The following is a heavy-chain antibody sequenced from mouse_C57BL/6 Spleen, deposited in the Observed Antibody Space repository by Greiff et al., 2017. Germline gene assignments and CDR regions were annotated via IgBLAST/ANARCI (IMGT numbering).Heavy chain of an antibody. V-gene: IGHV1-18*01. CDR3: ARGDYGYAMDY. CDR1: GYTFTDYN. Sequence: VQLQQSGPELVKPGASVKIPCKASGYTFTDYNMDWVKQSHGKSLEWIGDINPNNGGTFYNQKFKGKATLTVDKSSSTAYMELRSLTSEDTAVYYCARGDYGYAMDYWGQGTSVTVSS. J-gene: IGHJ4*01. D-gene: IGHD1-1*01. CDR2: INPNNGGT.